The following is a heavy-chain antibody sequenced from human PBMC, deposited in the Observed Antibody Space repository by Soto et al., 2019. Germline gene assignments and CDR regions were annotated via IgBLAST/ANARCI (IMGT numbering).Heavy chain of an antibody. Sequence: QVQLVESVGGVVQPGRSLRLSCAASGFTFSSYGMHWVRQAPGKGLEWVAVISYDGSNKYYADSVKGRFTISRDNSKNTLYLQMNSLRAEDTAVYYCAKSVVAARPSYFDYWGQGTLVTFSS. CDR3: AKSVVAARPSYFDY. J-gene: IGHJ4*02. CDR2: ISYDGSNK. CDR1: GFTFSSYG. V-gene: IGHV3-30*18. D-gene: IGHD6-6*01.